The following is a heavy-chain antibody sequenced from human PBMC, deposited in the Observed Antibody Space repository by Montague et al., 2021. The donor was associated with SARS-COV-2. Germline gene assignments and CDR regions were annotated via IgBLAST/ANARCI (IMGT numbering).Heavy chain of an antibody. V-gene: IGHV3-21*01. D-gene: IGHD3-10*01. J-gene: IGHJ6*03. CDR2: ISGSGHYI. Sequence: SLRLSCAASGFTFGSFSMTWVRQPPGKGLEWVSLISGSGHYIYYVDSLKGRLTVSRDNPKNSVYLQMDSLSAEDTAVYYCARVSGSGSVFYYYMDVWGKGTAVSVSS. CDR1: GFTFGSFS. CDR3: ARVSGSGSVFYYYMDV.